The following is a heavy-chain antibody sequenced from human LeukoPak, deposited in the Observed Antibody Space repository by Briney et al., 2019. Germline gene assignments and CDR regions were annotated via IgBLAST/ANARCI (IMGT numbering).Heavy chain of an antibody. CDR3: ARQRDSGSLQHFDY. J-gene: IGHJ4*02. CDR2: ISSSGSTI. V-gene: IGHV3-48*03. CDR1: GFTFSSYE. Sequence: PGGSLRLSCAASGFTFSSYEMNWVRQAPGKGLEWVSYISSSGSTIYYADSVKGRFTISRDNAKNSLYLQMNSLRAEDTAVYYRARQRDSGSLQHFDYWGQGTLVTVSS. D-gene: IGHD1-26*01.